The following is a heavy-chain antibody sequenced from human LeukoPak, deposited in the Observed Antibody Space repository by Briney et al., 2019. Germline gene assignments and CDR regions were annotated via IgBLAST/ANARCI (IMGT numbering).Heavy chain of an antibody. CDR3: ARGRGVFWSGYYSDY. V-gene: IGHV4-34*01. CDR1: GGSFSGYY. D-gene: IGHD3-3*01. J-gene: IGHJ4*02. CDR2: INHSGST. Sequence: ASETLSLTCAVYGGSFSGYYWSWIRQPPGKGLEWIGEINHSGSTNYNPSLKSRVTISVDTSKNQFSLKLSSVTAADTAVYYCARGRGVFWSGYYSDYWGQGTLVTVSS.